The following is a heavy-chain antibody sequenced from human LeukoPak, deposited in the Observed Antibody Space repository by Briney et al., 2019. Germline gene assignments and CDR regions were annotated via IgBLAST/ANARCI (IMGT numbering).Heavy chain of an antibody. V-gene: IGHV5-51*01. CDR2: IYPGDSDT. CDR3: ARGQDYGGYMAPFDY. J-gene: IGHJ4*02. CDR1: GYSFTSYW. Sequence: KPGESLKISCKGSGYSFTSYWIGWVRQMPGKGLEWMGNIYPGDSDTRYSPSFQGQVTISADKSISTAYLQWSSLKASDTAMYYCARGQDYGGYMAPFDYWGQGTMVTVSS. D-gene: IGHD5-12*01.